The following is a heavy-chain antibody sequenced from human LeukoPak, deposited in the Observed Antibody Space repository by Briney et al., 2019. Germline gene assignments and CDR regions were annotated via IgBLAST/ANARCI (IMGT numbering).Heavy chain of an antibody. V-gene: IGHV3-23*01. D-gene: IGHD6-19*01. Sequence: RGSLRLSCAASGFTFSNYAMTWVRQGPGKGLEWVSGISGSGDTTYYADSEKGRFTTSRDNFRNTLYLQMNSLTVADTAVYFCARESFKAVAGYLDYWGQGILVTVSS. CDR2: ISGSGDTT. CDR3: ARESFKAVAGYLDY. J-gene: IGHJ4*02. CDR1: GFTFSNYA.